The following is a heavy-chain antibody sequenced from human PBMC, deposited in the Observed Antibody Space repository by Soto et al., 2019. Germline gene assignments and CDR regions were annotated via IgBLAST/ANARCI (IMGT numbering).Heavy chain of an antibody. J-gene: IGHJ5*02. CDR1: GGSISSYY. CDR3: ARGGDYYNWFDP. CDR2: IYYSGST. Sequence: PSETLSLTXTVSGGSISSYYWSWIRQPPGKGLEWIGYIYYSGSTNYNPSLKSRVTISVDTSKNQFSLKLSSVTAADTAVYYCARGGDYYNWFDPWGQGTLVTVSS. V-gene: IGHV4-59*01. D-gene: IGHD3-10*01.